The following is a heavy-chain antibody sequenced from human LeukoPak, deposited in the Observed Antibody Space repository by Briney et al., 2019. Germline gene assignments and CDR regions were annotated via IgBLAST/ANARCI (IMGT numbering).Heavy chain of an antibody. J-gene: IGHJ4*02. V-gene: IGHV4-39*07. CDR1: GGSISTNAYY. CDR2: IHHTGTT. CDR3: ARVTYNGYQHFVY. D-gene: IGHD3-10*01. Sequence: PSETLSLTCTVSGGSISTNAYYWGWIRQPPGKGLEWITEIHHTGTTYYTPSLKSRVTISVDTSNNHFSLKLNSVTAADTAVYYCARVTYNGYQHFVYWGQGILVTVSS.